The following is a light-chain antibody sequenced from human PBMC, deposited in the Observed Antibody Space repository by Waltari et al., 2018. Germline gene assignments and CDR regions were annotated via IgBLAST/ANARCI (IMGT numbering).Light chain of an antibody. CDR3: QQYDKWPPIT. Sequence: VLMTQSPSTLSLSPGDKATLSCRASQSINSNLAWYQQKPGQAPRLLIYGAFTRATGVPGRFSGSGSGTDFTLTISGLRSEDFAVYYCQQYDKWPPITFGQGTRLEIK. V-gene: IGKV3-15*01. CDR1: QSINSN. CDR2: GAF. J-gene: IGKJ5*01.